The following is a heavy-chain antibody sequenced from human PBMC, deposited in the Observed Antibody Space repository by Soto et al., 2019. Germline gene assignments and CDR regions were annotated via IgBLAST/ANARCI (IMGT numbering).Heavy chain of an antibody. CDR3: ARRNRYGSGDEIYYFDF. J-gene: IGHJ4*02. Sequence: QVQLVQSGAEVKQPGASVKVSCKASGYTFSSYGISWVRQAPGQGLEWMGWISPYNGQTNYAQKLQGRVTVTTDTSTSTAYMELRSLRSDDTAVYYCARRNRYGSGDEIYYFDFWGQGTLLTVSS. V-gene: IGHV1-18*01. CDR2: ISPYNGQT. CDR1: GYTFSSYG. D-gene: IGHD3-10*01.